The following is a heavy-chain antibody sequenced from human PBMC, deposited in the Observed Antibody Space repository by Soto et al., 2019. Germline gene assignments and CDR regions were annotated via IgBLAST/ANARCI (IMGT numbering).Heavy chain of an antibody. D-gene: IGHD5-12*01. Sequence: SETLSLTCTVSGGSISSGDYYWSWLRQPPGKGLEWIGYIYYNGRTYYSPSLTSRASISIDASKNQLSLKLTSVTAADAAVYYCARDRYSGYDFGYWGQGALVTVSS. J-gene: IGHJ4*02. V-gene: IGHV4-30-4*01. CDR2: IYYNGRT. CDR1: GGSISSGDYY. CDR3: ARDRYSGYDFGY.